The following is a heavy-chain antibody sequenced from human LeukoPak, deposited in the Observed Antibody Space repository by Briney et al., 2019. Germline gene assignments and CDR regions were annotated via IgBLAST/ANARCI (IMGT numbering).Heavy chain of an antibody. Sequence: GASVKVSCKASGYTFTSYYMHWVRQAPGQGLEWMGIINPSGGSTSYAQKFQGRVTMTRDTSTSTVYMELSSLRSEDTAVYYCVRGDSLEHYYDSSGYYRDYWGQGTLVTVSS. J-gene: IGHJ4*02. CDR3: VRGDSLEHYYDSSGYYRDY. CDR2: INPSGGST. D-gene: IGHD3-22*01. V-gene: IGHV1-46*01. CDR1: GYTFTSYY.